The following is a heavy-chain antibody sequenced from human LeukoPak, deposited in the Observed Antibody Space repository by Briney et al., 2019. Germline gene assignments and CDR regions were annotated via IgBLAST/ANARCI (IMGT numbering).Heavy chain of an antibody. J-gene: IGHJ6*02. V-gene: IGHV1-18*01. CDR1: GYTFTSYG. D-gene: IGHD2-15*01. Sequence: GASVKVSCKASGYTFTSYGISWVRQAPGQGLEWMGWISAYNGNTNYAQKLQGRVTMTTDTSTSTAYMELRSLRSDDTAVYYCARDRESGGSCAWRTHHYYYYYGMDVWGQGTTVTVSS. CDR2: ISAYNGNT. CDR3: ARDRESGGSCAWRTHHYYYYYGMDV.